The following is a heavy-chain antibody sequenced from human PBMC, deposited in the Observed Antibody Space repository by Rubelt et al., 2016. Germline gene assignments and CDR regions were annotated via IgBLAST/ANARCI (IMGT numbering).Heavy chain of an antibody. CDR2: IYSSGST. CDR3: ARHHDYFGSGTYYKSFDY. Sequence: QVQLQQWGAGLLKPSETLSLTCAVYGGSFSDYYWSWIRQPPGKGLEWIGSIYSSGSTYFNPSLKSRVTISVDTSKNQLPLMLRSGTAADTALYDCARHHDYFGSGTYYKSFDYWGQGTLVTVSS. V-gene: IGHV4-34*01. CDR1: GGSFSDYY. D-gene: IGHD3-10*01. J-gene: IGHJ4*02.